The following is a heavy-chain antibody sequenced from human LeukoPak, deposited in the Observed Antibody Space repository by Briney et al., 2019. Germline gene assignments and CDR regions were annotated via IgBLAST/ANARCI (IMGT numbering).Heavy chain of an antibody. CDR3: ARGASSGYYYGSFDY. Sequence: PGGSLRLSCAASGFTFSSYSMNWVRQAPGKGLEWVSSISSSSYIYYADSVKGRFTISRDNAKNSLYLQMNSLRAEDTAVYYCARGASSGYYYGSFDYWGQGTLVTVSS. J-gene: IGHJ4*02. D-gene: IGHD3-22*01. CDR1: GFTFSSYS. CDR2: ISSSSYI. V-gene: IGHV3-21*01.